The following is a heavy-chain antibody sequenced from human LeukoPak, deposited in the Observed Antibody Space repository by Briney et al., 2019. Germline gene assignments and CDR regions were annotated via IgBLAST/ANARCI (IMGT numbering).Heavy chain of an antibody. CDR1: GGPISSGDYY. V-gene: IGHV4-30-4*01. CDR3: ARGRRELKYAPDY. D-gene: IGHD2-2*01. CDR2: IYYSGST. J-gene: IGHJ4*02. Sequence: SETLSLTCTVSGGPISSGDYYWSWIRQPPGKGLEWIGYIYYSGSTYYNPSLKSRVTISVDTSKNQFSLKLSSVTAADTAVYYCARGRRELKYAPDYWGQGTLVTVSS.